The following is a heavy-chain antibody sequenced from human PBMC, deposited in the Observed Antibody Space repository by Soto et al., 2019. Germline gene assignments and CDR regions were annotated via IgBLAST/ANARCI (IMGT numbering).Heavy chain of an antibody. Sequence: SVKVSCKASGGTFSSYAISWVRQAPGQGFVWMGGIIPIFGTANYAQKFQGRVTITADESTSIAYMELSSLRSEDTAVYYCARHPVSGSYAYYYGMDVWGQGTTVTVSS. D-gene: IGHD1-26*01. CDR2: IIPIFGTA. J-gene: IGHJ6*02. V-gene: IGHV1-69*13. CDR1: GGTFSSYA. CDR3: ARHPVSGSYAYYYGMDV.